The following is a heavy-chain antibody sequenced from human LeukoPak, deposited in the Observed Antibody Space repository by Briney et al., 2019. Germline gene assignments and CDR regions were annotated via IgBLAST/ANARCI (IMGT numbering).Heavy chain of an antibody. D-gene: IGHD3-22*01. CDR2: ISYSGSN. CDR1: GGSISSYI. CDR3: ARADWDAYDSSGPDAFNV. Sequence: SETLSLTCTVSGGSISSYIWSWIRQPPGKGLEWIGYISYSGSNKYNPSLKSRVSISLDTSKNQFSLRVSSVTAADTAVYYCARADWDAYDSSGPDAFNVWGQGTRVTVSS. J-gene: IGHJ3*01. V-gene: IGHV4-59*01.